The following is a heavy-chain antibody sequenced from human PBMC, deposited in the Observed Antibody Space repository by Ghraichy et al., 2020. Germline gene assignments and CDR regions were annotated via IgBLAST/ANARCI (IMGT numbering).Heavy chain of an antibody. D-gene: IGHD3-3*01. Sequence: GGSLRLSCAASGFTFSSYEMNWVRQAPGKGLEWVSYISSSGSTIYYADSVKGRFTISRDNAKNSLYLQMNSLRAEDTAVYYCARDRRGVIKGWGIFDYWGQGTLVTVSS. J-gene: IGHJ4*02. CDR2: ISSSGSTI. CDR1: GFTFSSYE. CDR3: ARDRRGVIKGWGIFDY. V-gene: IGHV3-48*03.